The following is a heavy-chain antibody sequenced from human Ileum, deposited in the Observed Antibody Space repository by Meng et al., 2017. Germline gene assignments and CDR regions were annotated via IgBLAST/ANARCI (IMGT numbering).Heavy chain of an antibody. CDR3: ARDKGVTALDQ. CDR2: IWSDGRSQ. D-gene: IGHD5-18*01. V-gene: IGHV3-33*01. J-gene: IGHJ5*02. Sequence: QVELVWSGGGVVQPGPSLRLSCAASGIPFSASGMHWVRQAPGKGLEWVAMIWSDGRSQYYSDSVKGRFTISRDNSKNMVYLQMSGLRAEDTALYYCARDKGVTALDQWGQGSLVTVSS. CDR1: GIPFSASG.